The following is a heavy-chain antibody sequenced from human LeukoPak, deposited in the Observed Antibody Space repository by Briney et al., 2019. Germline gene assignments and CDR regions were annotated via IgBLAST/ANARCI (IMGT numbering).Heavy chain of an antibody. Sequence: GGSLRLSCAASGFIFRSNWMHWVRQAPGKGLVWVSRINEDGSTTNHADSVEGRFTISRDNVKNTLYMEMNSLRAEDTAVYYCVRDLGGRSGHWGQGTLVTVSS. CDR2: INEDGSTT. CDR3: VRDLGGRSGH. D-gene: IGHD1-26*01. CDR1: GFIFRSNW. J-gene: IGHJ4*02. V-gene: IGHV3-74*01.